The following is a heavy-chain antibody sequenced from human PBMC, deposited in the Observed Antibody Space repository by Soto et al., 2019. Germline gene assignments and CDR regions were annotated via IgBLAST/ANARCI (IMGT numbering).Heavy chain of an antibody. D-gene: IGHD1-26*01. J-gene: IGHJ4*02. CDR3: ARDPWDPTPLFDY. CDR1: GFTFSSYA. V-gene: IGHV3-30-3*01. CDR2: ISYDGSNK. Sequence: QVQLVESGGGVVQPGRSLRLSCVASGFTFSSYAMHWVRQAPGKGLEWVAVISYDGSNKYYADSVKGRFTISRDNSKNTLYLQMNSLRAEDTAVYYCARDPWDPTPLFDYWGQGTLVTVSS.